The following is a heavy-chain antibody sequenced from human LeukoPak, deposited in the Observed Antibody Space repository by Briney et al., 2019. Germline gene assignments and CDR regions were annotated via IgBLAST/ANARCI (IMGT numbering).Heavy chain of an antibody. D-gene: IGHD3-10*01. CDR2: IEQDGSEA. CDR3: TRDALFGSGRTHLDF. V-gene: IGHV3-7*04. Sequence: GGSLRLSCAASEFTFNRYWMSWVRQAPGKGLQWVANIEQDGSEAHYVDSVKGRFTISRDNAKNSLSLQMNSLNVDDTGVYFCTRDALFGSGRTHLDFWSQGTLVSVSS. J-gene: IGHJ4*02. CDR1: EFTFNRYW.